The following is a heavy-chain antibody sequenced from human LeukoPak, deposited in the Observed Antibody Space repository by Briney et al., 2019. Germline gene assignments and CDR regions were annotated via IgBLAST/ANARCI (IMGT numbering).Heavy chain of an antibody. CDR2: IWYDGSNK. CDR1: GFTFSSYG. CDR3: ARDAAEAAAAFDI. V-gene: IGHV3-33*01. Sequence: GGSLRLSCAASGFTFSSYGMHWVRQAPGTGLEWVAVIWYDGSNKYYADSVKGRFTISRDNSKNTLYLQMNSLRAEDTAVYYCARDAAEAAAAFDIWGQGTMVTVSS. D-gene: IGHD2-2*01. J-gene: IGHJ3*02.